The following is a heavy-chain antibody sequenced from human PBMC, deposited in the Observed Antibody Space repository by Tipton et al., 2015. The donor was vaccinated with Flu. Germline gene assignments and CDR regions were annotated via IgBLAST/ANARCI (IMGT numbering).Heavy chain of an antibody. J-gene: IGHJ4*02. Sequence: TLSLTCTVSGGSISSGGYYWSWIRQHPGKGLEWIGYIYYSGSTYYNPSLKSRVTISVDTSKNQFSLKLSSVTAADTAVYYCARARGPGYDSRETKPPDYWGQGTLVTVSS. CDR3: ARARGPGYDSRETKPPDY. CDR1: GGSISSGGYY. V-gene: IGHV4-31*03. CDR2: IYYSGST. D-gene: IGHD3-22*01.